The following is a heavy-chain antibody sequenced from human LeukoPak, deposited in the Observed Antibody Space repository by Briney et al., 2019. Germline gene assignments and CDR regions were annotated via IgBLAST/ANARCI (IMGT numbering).Heavy chain of an antibody. V-gene: IGHV4-39*01. CDR3: ARHLGGSGSTDAFDI. D-gene: IGHD3-3*01. CDR1: GGSILSTIYY. J-gene: IGHJ3*02. CDR2: IYYGGKT. Sequence: SETLSLTCTVSGGSILSTIYYCAWIRQPPGKGLEWIGSIYYGGKTYYNPSLKSRVTTSVDTSKNQFSLKLSSVTAADTAVYYCARHLGGSGSTDAFDIWGQGTVVTVSS.